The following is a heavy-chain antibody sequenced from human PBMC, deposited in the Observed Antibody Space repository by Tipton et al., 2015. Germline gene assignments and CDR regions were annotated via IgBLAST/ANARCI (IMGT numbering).Heavy chain of an antibody. J-gene: IGHJ6*02. D-gene: IGHD5-12*01. V-gene: IGHV1-18*01. CDR3: ARSSRYSGYDSYGMDV. Sequence: QLVQSGAEVKKPGSSVKVSCKASGGTFSSYVISWVRQAPGQGLEWMGWISGLNGHTNNAQKFQGRVTMTTETSTNTAYMELRSLRPDDTAVYYCARSSRYSGYDSYGMDVWGQGTTVIVSS. CDR1: GGTFSSYV. CDR2: ISGLNGHT.